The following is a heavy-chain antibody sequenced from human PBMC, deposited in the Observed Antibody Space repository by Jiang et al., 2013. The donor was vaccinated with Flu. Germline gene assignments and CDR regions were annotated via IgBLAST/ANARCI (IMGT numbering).Heavy chain of an antibody. Sequence: LLKPSETLSLTCAVYGGSFSGYYWSWIRQPPGKGLEWIGEINHSGSTNYNPSLKSRVTISVDTSKNQFSLKLSSVTAADTAVYYCARGRNLRYCSSTSCHRTKYYFDYWGQGTLVTVSS. J-gene: IGHJ4*02. CDR2: INHSGST. CDR1: GGSFSGYY. V-gene: IGHV4-34*01. D-gene: IGHD2-2*02. CDR3: ARGRNLRYCSSTSCHRTKYYFDY.